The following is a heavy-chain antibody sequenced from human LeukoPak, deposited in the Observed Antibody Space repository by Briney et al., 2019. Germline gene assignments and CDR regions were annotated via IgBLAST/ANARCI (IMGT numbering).Heavy chain of an antibody. CDR3: ARGVGYCSGGSCYAYNWFDP. D-gene: IGHD2-15*01. CDR2: ISSSSSYI. J-gene: IGHJ5*02. CDR1: GFTFSSYS. V-gene: IGHV3-21*01. Sequence: GGSLRLSCAASGFTFSSYSMNWVRQAPGKGLEWVSSISSSSSYIYYADSVKGRFTISRDNSKNTLYLQMNSLRAEDTAVYYCARGVGYCSGGSCYAYNWFDPWGQGTLVTVSS.